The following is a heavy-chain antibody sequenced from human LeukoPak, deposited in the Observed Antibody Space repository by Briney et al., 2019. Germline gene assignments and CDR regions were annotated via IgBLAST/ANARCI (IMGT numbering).Heavy chain of an antibody. V-gene: IGHV3-23*01. CDR1: GFTLRSYV. CDR2: ISGSGDST. J-gene: IGHJ6*04. Sequence: GGSLRLSCVASGFTLRSYVMNWVRQTPGKGLEWVSSISGSGDSTFYADSVKGRFSISRDNSKNTLYLQMNSLRAEDTAVYYCAELGITMIGGVWGKGTTVTISS. CDR3: AELGITMIGGV. D-gene: IGHD3-10*02.